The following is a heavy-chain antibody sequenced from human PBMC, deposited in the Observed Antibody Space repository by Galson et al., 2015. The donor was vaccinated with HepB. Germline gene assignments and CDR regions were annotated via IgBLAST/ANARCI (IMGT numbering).Heavy chain of an antibody. V-gene: IGHV3-33*08. D-gene: IGHD4-23*01. J-gene: IGHJ4*02. CDR1: GFKFSIYG. Sequence: SLRLSCAASGFKFSIYGMEWVRQAPGKGLEWVAGIWYDGSNKKYADSVKGRFTISRDNSQNTLYLQMNSLRVEETAVYYCARGPMGKTRAPLDYWGQGTLGTVSS. CDR2: IWYDGSNK. CDR3: ARGPMGKTRAPLDY.